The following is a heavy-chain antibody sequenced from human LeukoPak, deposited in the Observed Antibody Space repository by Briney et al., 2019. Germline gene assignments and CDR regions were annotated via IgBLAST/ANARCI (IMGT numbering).Heavy chain of an antibody. J-gene: IGHJ4*02. D-gene: IGHD3-10*01. CDR1: GFAFSSYA. CDR2: VSRRDDYT. CDR3: ANDYRSGSFHDF. V-gene: IGHV3-23*01. Sequence: GGSLRLSCAASGFAFSSYAMSWVRQPPGKGLEWVSVVSRRDDYTYYADSVKGRFTISRDNSKNTLYLQMNTLRAEDTAVYYCANDYRSGSFHDFWGQGTLVTVSS.